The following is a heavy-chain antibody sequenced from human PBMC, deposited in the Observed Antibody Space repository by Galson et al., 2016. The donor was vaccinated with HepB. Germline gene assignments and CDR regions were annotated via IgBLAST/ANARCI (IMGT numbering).Heavy chain of an antibody. CDR2: ISSSCDTI. CDR3: ANSVRGSGSPPGGY. CDR1: GFIFSSYA. Sequence: SLRLSCAASGFIFSSYAMTWVRQAPGKGLEWVSYISSSCDTIYYADSVKGRFTISRDNSKNTLYLQMNSLRAEDTAVYYCANSVRGSGSPPGGYWGQGTLVTVSS. J-gene: IGHJ4*02. D-gene: IGHD3-10*01. V-gene: IGHV3-48*01.